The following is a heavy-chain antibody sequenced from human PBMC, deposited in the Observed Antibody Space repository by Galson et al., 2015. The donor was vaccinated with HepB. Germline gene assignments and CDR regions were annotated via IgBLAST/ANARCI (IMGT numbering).Heavy chain of an antibody. Sequence: QSGAAVKKPGESLKISCKGSGYSFTSYWIGWVRQMPGKGLEWMGIIYPGDSDTRYSPSFQGQVTISADKSISTAYLQWSSLKASDTAMYYCARSVYYYDSSGYPDYWGQGTLVTVSS. CDR1: GYSFTSYW. CDR3: ARSVYYYDSSGYPDY. J-gene: IGHJ4*02. D-gene: IGHD3-22*01. V-gene: IGHV5-51*01. CDR2: IYPGDSDT.